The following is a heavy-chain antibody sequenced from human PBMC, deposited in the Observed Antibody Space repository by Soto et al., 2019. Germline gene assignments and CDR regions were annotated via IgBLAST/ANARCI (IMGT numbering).Heavy chain of an antibody. D-gene: IGHD5-18*01. Sequence: QVQLVQSGAEVKKPAASVKVSCKASGYTFTSYGISWVRQAPGQGLEWMGWISAYNGNTNYAQKLQGRVTMTTDTSTSTAYMELRSLRSDDTAVYYCARDSNTAPYYYYGMDVWGQGTTVTVSS. CDR3: ARDSNTAPYYYYGMDV. CDR1: GYTFTSYG. V-gene: IGHV1-18*04. J-gene: IGHJ6*02. CDR2: ISAYNGNT.